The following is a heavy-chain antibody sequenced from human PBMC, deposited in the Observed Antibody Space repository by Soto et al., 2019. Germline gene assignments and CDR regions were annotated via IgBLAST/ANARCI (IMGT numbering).Heavy chain of an antibody. CDR2: ISPSNGQT. CDR1: GYTFSNFG. V-gene: IGHV1-18*01. CDR3: ARVIMIFGVANLGSYFDY. Sequence: ASVKVSFKASGYTFSNFGLSWVRHAPGLGLEWMGWISPSNGQTIYAQNFHGRVTMTTDTSTATAHMELRSLISDDTAVYYCARVIMIFGVANLGSYFDYWGQGTRVTVSS. J-gene: IGHJ4*02. D-gene: IGHD3-3*01.